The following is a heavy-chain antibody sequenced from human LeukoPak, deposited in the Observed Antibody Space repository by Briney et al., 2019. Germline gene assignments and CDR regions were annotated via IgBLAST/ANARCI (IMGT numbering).Heavy chain of an antibody. J-gene: IGHJ4*02. Sequence: SETLSLTCAVFGGSISSSNYYWGWIRQPPGKGLEWIGSLSYGRSTYYNPSLESRVTISLDTSRNQFSLKMSSVTAADTAVYYCAREDQRDTSWGGYFDFWGQGTLVTVSS. D-gene: IGHD3-16*01. V-gene: IGHV4-39*07. CDR1: GGSISSSNYY. CDR3: AREDQRDTSWGGYFDF. CDR2: LSYGRST.